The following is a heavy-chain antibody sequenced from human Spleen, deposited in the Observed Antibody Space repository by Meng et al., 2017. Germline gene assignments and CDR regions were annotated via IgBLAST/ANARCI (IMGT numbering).Heavy chain of an antibody. CDR1: GFTFSDYY. V-gene: IGHV3-11*01. CDR3: ARGFNGGNSGAFGY. D-gene: IGHD4-23*01. J-gene: IGHJ4*02. CDR2: ISTSGNTI. Sequence: QVQLVESGGGLCKPGGSLRLSCAASGFTFSDYYMSWIRQAPGKGLEWISYISTSGNTIYYTDSVKGRFAISRDNAKNSLYLQMSSLRAEDTAVYYCARGFNGGNSGAFGYWGQGTLVTVSS.